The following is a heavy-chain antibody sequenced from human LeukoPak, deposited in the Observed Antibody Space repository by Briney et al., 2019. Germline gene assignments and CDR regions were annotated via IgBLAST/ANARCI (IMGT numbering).Heavy chain of an antibody. D-gene: IGHD3-10*01. CDR2: IKQDGSEK. CDR1: GFTFSSYG. Sequence: PGGSLRLSCAASGFTFSSYGMNWVRQAPGKGLEWVTNIKQDGSEKYYADSVKGRFTISRDNAKNTLYLQMNSLRAEDTAVYYCVRVSEWSLLWFVELDDWGHGTMVTVSS. J-gene: IGHJ4*03. V-gene: IGHV3-7*01. CDR3: VRVSEWSLLWFVELDD.